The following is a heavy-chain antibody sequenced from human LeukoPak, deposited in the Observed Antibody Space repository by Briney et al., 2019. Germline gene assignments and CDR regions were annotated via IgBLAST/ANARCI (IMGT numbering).Heavy chain of an antibody. CDR2: IDYSATT. Sequence: SETLSLTCTVSGGSISTYYWSWIRQPPGKGLEWIAYIDYSATTNYNPSLKSRVTISLDKSRNQFSLNLNSVSAADTAVYYCARSYFGSGTFNGFDYWGQGTLVTVSS. CDR1: GGSISTYY. D-gene: IGHD3-10*01. CDR3: ARSYFGSGTFNGFDY. J-gene: IGHJ4*02. V-gene: IGHV4-59*12.